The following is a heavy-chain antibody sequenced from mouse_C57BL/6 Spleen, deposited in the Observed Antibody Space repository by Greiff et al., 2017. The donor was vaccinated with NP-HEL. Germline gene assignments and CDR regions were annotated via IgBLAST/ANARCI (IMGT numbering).Heavy chain of an antibody. J-gene: IGHJ4*01. CDR1: GFTFSSYT. Sequence: EVKLVESGGGLAKPGGSLKLSCAASGFTFSSYTMSWVRQTPEKRLEWVATISGGGGNTYYPDSVKGRFTISRDNAKNTLYLQMSSLRSEDTALYYCAREDYYYGSDYYAMDYWGQGTSVTVSS. D-gene: IGHD1-1*01. CDR2: ISGGGGNT. CDR3: AREDYYYGSDYYAMDY. V-gene: IGHV5-9*01.